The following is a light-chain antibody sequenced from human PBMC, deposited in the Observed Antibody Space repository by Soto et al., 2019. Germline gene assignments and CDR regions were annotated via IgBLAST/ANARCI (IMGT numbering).Light chain of an antibody. J-gene: IGKJ1*01. CDR3: QQYYSTPWT. CDR2: WAS. CDR1: QSVLYSSNNKNY. V-gene: IGKV4-1*01. Sequence: DIVMTQSPDSLAVSLGERATINCKSSQSVLYSSNNKNYLAWYQQKPGQPPKLLIYWASTRESGVPDRFSGSGSGTDFTLTISSLQAEDVAVYYCQQYYSTPWTFGQGNKV.